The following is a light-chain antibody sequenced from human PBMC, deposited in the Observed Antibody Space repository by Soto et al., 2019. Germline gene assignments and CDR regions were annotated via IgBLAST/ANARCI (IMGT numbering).Light chain of an antibody. CDR3: QRYGG. J-gene: IGKJ1*01. CDR2: DAS. CDR1: QNIRSS. Sequence: EVVMTQSPASLSASPGERVTLSCRASQNIRSSLAWYQQRPGQAPRLLIYDASTRATGIPARFSGSGSGTDFTLTISRLEPEDFAVYYCQRYGGFGQGTKVDIK. V-gene: IGKV3-15*01.